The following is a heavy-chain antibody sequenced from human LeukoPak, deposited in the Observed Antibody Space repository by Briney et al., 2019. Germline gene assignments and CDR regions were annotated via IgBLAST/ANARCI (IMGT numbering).Heavy chain of an antibody. J-gene: IGHJ4*02. Sequence: KPSETLSLTCTVSGGSISSYYWSWIRQPPGKGLEWIGYIYYSGSTNYNPSLKSRVTISVDTSKNQFSLKLSSVTAADTAVYYCARGSSYYDYVWGSYRRIHFDCWGQGTLVTVSS. CDR1: GGSISSYY. CDR2: IYYSGST. V-gene: IGHV4-59*01. D-gene: IGHD3-16*02. CDR3: ARGSSYYDYVWGSYRRIHFDC.